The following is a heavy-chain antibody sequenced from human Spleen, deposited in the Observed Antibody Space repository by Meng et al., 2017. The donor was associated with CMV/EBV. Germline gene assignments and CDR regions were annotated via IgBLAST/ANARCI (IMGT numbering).Heavy chain of an antibody. CDR2: ISDSGGST. CDR1: GFTFSSYA. V-gene: IGHV3-23*01. D-gene: IGHD2-15*01. J-gene: IGHJ4*02. CDR3: ARELPGSWEPFDY. Sequence: GESLKISCAASGFTFSSYAMSWVRQAPGKGLEWVSGISDSGGSTYYADSVKGRFTISRDNSKNTLYLQMSSLRADDTALYYCARELPGSWEPFDYWGQGTLVTVSS.